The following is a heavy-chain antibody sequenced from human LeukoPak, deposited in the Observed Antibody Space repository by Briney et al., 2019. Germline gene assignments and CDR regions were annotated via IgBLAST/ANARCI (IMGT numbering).Heavy chain of an antibody. Sequence: GGSLRLSCAASGFTSSSYAMHWVRQAPGKGLEWVAVISYDGSNKYYADSVKGRFTISRDNSKNTLYLQMNSLRAEDTAVYYCARLTVGAFDIWGQGTMVTVSS. CDR1: GFTSSSYA. CDR3: ARLTVGAFDI. D-gene: IGHD3-9*01. CDR2: ISYDGSNK. V-gene: IGHV3-30-3*01. J-gene: IGHJ3*02.